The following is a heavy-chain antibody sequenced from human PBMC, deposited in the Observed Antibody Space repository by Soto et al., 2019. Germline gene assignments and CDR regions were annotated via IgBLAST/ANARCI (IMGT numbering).Heavy chain of an antibody. D-gene: IGHD1-26*01. Sequence: QVQLVQSGAEVKKPGASVKVSCKASGYTFTSYGIGWVRQAPGQGLEWMGWISAYNGNTNYAQKLQGRVTMTTDTXTSTDYMELMSLRSDDTAGYYCARQELLGWDYFDYWGQGTLVTAAS. CDR2: ISAYNGNT. J-gene: IGHJ4*02. CDR1: GYTFTSYG. CDR3: ARQELLGWDYFDY. V-gene: IGHV1-18*01.